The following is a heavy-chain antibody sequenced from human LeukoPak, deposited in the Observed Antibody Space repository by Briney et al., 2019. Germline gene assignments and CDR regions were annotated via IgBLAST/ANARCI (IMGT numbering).Heavy chain of an antibody. V-gene: IGHV3-30*18. D-gene: IGHD6-13*01. CDR2: ISYDGSNK. CDR3: AKLDSSSWGFDY. CDR1: GFTFSSYG. J-gene: IGHJ4*02. Sequence: GRSLLLSCAASGFTFSSYGMHWVRQAPGKGLEWVAVISYDGSNKYYADSVKGRLTISRDNSKNTLYLQMNSLRAEDTAVYYCAKLDSSSWGFDYWGQGTLVTVSS.